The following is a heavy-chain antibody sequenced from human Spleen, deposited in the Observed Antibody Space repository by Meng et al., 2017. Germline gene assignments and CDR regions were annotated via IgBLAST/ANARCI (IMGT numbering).Heavy chain of an antibody. CDR3: AKDLGGVVAAAADY. CDR2: ISGSGGST. CDR1: GGSFSDYY. Sequence: LSLTCVVSGGSFSDYYWSWIRQPPGKGLEWVSTISGSGGSTYYADSVKGRFTISRDNSKNTLYLQMNILRVEDTAVYYCAKDLGGVVAAAADYWGQGTLVTVSS. J-gene: IGHJ4*02. D-gene: IGHD2-2*01. V-gene: IGHV3-23*01.